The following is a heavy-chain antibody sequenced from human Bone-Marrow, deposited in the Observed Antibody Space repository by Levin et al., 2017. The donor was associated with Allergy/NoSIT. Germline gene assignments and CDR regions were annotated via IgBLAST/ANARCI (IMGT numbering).Heavy chain of an antibody. D-gene: IGHD3-22*01. CDR2: ISAYNGNT. CDR3: ARLFNYYDTSGYFYENLYYFDA. Sequence: ASVKVSCKASGYTLTNYAISWVRQAPGQGLEWMGWISAYNGNTEYAQKVRGRVTMTTDTSTNTAYMEMRSLRSDDTAVYYCARLFNYYDTSGYFYENLYYFDAWGQGTLVTVSS. CDR1: GYTLTNYA. J-gene: IGHJ4*02. V-gene: IGHV1-18*01.